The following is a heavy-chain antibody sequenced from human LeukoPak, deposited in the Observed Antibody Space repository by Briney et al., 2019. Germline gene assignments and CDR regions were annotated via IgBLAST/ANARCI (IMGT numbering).Heavy chain of an antibody. J-gene: IGHJ4*02. Sequence: GGSLRLSCAASGFTFSSYGMHWVRQAPGKGLEWVAVISYGGSNEYYADSVKGRFTISRDNSKNTLYLQMNSPRAEDTAVYYCAKGHYDSSGYYFDYWGQGTLVTVSS. D-gene: IGHD3-22*01. CDR1: GFTFSSYG. CDR3: AKGHYDSSGYYFDY. CDR2: ISYGGSNE. V-gene: IGHV3-30*18.